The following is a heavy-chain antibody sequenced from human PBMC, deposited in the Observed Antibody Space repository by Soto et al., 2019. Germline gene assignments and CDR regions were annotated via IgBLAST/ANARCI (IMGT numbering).Heavy chain of an antibody. D-gene: IGHD3-22*01. V-gene: IGHV3-49*03. CDR2: IRSKAYGGTT. Sequence: GGSLRLSCTASGFTFGDYAMSWFRQAPGKGLEWVGFIRSKAYGGTTEYAASVKGRFTISRDDSKSIAYLQMNSLKTEDTAVYYCTTPYDSSGYGVFQHWGQGTLVTVSS. J-gene: IGHJ1*01. CDR1: GFTFGDYA. CDR3: TTPYDSSGYGVFQH.